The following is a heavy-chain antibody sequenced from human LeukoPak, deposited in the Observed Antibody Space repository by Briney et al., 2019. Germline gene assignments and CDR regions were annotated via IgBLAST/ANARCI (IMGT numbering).Heavy chain of an antibody. CDR1: GGSFSGYY. D-gene: IGHD1-7*01. CDR3: ARGPWNWNYRRYYGMDV. CDR2: INHSGST. Sequence: SETLSLTCAVYGGSFSGYYWSWIRQPPGKGLKWIGEINHSGSTNYNPSLKSRVTISVDTSKNQFSLKLSSVTAADTAVYYCARGPWNWNYRRYYGMDVWGQGTTVTVSS. V-gene: IGHV4-34*01. J-gene: IGHJ6*02.